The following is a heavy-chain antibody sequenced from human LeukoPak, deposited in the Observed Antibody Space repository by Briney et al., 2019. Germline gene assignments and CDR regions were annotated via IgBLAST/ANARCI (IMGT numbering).Heavy chain of an antibody. D-gene: IGHD6-19*01. V-gene: IGHV1-2*02. Sequence: ASVKVSCKASGYTFTGYYMHWVRQAPGQGLEWMGWINPNSGGTNYAQKFQGRVTMTRDTSISTAYMELSRLRSDDTAVYYCARDPTYSSGWVDCYYYGMDVWGQGTTVTVSS. J-gene: IGHJ6*02. CDR1: GYTFTGYY. CDR2: INPNSGGT. CDR3: ARDPTYSSGWVDCYYYGMDV.